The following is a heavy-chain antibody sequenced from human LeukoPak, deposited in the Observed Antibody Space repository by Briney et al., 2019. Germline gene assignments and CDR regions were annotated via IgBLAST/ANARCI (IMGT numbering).Heavy chain of an antibody. J-gene: IGHJ4*02. CDR3: ARGGCSGGSCYSGFDS. CDR2: ISGSGGST. D-gene: IGHD2-15*01. V-gene: IGHV3-23*01. Sequence: GGSLRLSCAASGFTFSSYAMSWVRQAPGKGLEWVSAISGSGGSTYYADSVKGRFTISRDNSKNTLYLQMNSLRAEDTAVYYCARGGCSGGSCYSGFDSWGQGTLVPVSS. CDR1: GFTFSSYA.